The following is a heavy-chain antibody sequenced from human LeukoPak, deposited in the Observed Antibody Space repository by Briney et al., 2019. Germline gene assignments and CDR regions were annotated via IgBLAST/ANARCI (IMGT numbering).Heavy chain of an antibody. J-gene: IGHJ4*02. CDR3: ARGMTGTDY. D-gene: IGHD3-9*01. V-gene: IGHV4-34*01. CDR2: INHSGST. CDR1: GGSFSGYY. Sequence: SSETLSLTCAVYGGSFSGYYWSWIRQPPGKGLEWIGEINHSGSTNYNPSLKSRVTISVDTSKNQFSLKLSSVTAADTAVYYCARGMTGTDYWGQGTLVNVSS.